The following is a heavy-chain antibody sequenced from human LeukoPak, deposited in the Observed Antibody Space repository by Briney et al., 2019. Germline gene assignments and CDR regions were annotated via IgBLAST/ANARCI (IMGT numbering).Heavy chain of an antibody. Sequence: GASVKVSCKASGYTFTRYYMHWVRQAPGQGLEWMGWINPNSGGTNYAQKFQGRVTMTRDTSISTAYIELSRLRSDDNAVDYCARDRKCYDSSGYQKAFDYWGQGTLVTVSS. V-gene: IGHV1-2*02. J-gene: IGHJ4*02. D-gene: IGHD3-22*01. CDR1: GYTFTRYY. CDR3: ARDRKCYDSSGYQKAFDY. CDR2: INPNSGGT.